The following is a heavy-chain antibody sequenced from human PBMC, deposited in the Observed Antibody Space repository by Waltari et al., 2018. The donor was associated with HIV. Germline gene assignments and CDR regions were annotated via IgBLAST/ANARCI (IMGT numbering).Heavy chain of an antibody. Sequence: QLQLQESGPGLVKPSETLSLTCTVSGGSISSSSYYWGWIRQPPGKGLEWIGSIYYSGSNYYNPSLKGRVTITVHTSKNYFSLRLSSVTAADTAVYYCARLEAYDFWSGGRGQFDYWGQGTLVTVSS. CDR2: IYYSGSN. V-gene: IGHV4-39*02. D-gene: IGHD3-3*01. CDR3: ARLEAYDFWSGGRGQFDY. J-gene: IGHJ4*02. CDR1: GGSISSSSYY.